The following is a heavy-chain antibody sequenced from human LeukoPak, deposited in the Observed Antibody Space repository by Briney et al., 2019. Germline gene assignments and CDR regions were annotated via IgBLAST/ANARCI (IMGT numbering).Heavy chain of an antibody. Sequence: SETLSLTCTVSGGSISSYYWSWIRQPPGKGLEWIGYIYYSGSTNYNPSLKSRVTISVDTSKNQFSLKLSSVTAADTAVYYCARGSPGKNDYWGQGTLVTVSS. CDR2: IYYSGST. CDR1: GGSISSYY. V-gene: IGHV4-59*01. CDR3: ARGSPGKNDY. J-gene: IGHJ4*02.